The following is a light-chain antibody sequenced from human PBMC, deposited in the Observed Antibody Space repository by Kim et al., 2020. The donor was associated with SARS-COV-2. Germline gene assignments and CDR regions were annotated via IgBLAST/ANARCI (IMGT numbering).Light chain of an antibody. CDR3: QAWDSSTVV. V-gene: IGLV3-1*01. Sequence: SYELTQPPSVSVSPGQTASITCSGDKLGDTYACWYQQKPGQSPVLVIHQDSKRPSGIPERFSGSNSGNTANLTISGTQAMDEADYYCQAWDSSTVVFGGG. CDR1: KLGDTY. J-gene: IGLJ2*01. CDR2: QDS.